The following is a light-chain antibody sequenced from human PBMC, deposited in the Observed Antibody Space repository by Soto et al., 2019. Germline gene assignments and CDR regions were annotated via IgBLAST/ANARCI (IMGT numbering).Light chain of an antibody. CDR2: GAS. CDR3: QQYNNWPGT. Sequence: EIVITKAPATLSVSPGERATLSCRASQSVSSNLAWYQQKPGQDPRLLIYGASTRATGIPARFSGSGSGTEFTLTISSLQSEDFAVYYCQQYNNWPGTFGQGTKVDI. CDR1: QSVSSN. J-gene: IGKJ1*01. V-gene: IGKV3-15*01.